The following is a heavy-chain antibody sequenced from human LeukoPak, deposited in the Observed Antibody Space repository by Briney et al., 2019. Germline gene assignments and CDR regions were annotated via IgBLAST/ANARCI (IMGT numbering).Heavy chain of an antibody. CDR3: ATPDTAGAVETHDY. Sequence: SETLSLTCAVSGGSISSTNWWSWVRQPPGKGLEWIGEVYQSGSTYYNPSLKSRVTISVDTSKNQFSLKLSSVTAADTAVYYCATPDTAGAVETHDYWGQGTLATVSS. V-gene: IGHV4-4*02. J-gene: IGHJ4*02. CDR1: GGSISSTNW. CDR2: VYQSGST. D-gene: IGHD6-19*01.